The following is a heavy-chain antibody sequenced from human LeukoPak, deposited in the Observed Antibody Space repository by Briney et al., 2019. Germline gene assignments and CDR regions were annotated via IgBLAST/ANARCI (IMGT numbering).Heavy chain of an antibody. Sequence: GGSLRLSCAASGFTFSSFAMNWVRQAPGKGLEWVSALSGSADNTYYADSVKGRFTVSRDNSKNTLYLQMNTLRAEDTAVYYCAKDIAPTVTADFDYWGQGTLVTVSS. V-gene: IGHV3-23*01. CDR2: LSGSADNT. CDR1: GFTFSSFA. CDR3: AKDIAPTVTADFDY. D-gene: IGHD4-17*01. J-gene: IGHJ4*02.